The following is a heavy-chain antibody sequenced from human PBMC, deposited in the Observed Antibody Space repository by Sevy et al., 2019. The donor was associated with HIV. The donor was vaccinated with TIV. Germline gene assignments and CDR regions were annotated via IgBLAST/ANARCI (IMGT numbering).Heavy chain of an antibody. CDR2: IKQDGSEK. CDR1: GFTFSSYW. J-gene: IGHJ3*02. D-gene: IGHD3-10*01. V-gene: IGHV3-7*01. Sequence: GGSLRLSCAASGFTFSSYWMSWVRQAPGKGLEWVANIKQDGSEKYYVDSVKGRFTISRDNAKNSMYLQMNSLRAEDTAVYDCARDSPYYYGSGSYRPIWGQGTMVNVSS. CDR3: ARDSPYYYGSGSYRPI.